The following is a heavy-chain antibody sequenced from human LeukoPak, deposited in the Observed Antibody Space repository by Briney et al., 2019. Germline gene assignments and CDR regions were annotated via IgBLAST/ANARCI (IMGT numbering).Heavy chain of an antibody. CDR3: ARFPYFEGFDY. CDR2: IAASGTT. CDR1: GGSISSYY. V-gene: IGHV4-4*08. Sequence: TSETLSLTCSVSGGSISSYYWSWIRQPPGKGLEFIGYIAASGTTKHNPSLKSRVTISMDTSKNQFSLELTSVTAADTAVYYCARFPYFEGFDYWGQGTLVIVSS. D-gene: IGHD3-9*01. J-gene: IGHJ4*02.